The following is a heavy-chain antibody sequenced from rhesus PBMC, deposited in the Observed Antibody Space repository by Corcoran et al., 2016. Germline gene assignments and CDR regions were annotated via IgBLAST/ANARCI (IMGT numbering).Heavy chain of an antibody. D-gene: IGHD6-13*01. CDR2: IYGSGGST. CDR3: AREDGIAGYYFDY. J-gene: IGHJ4*01. Sequence: QVQLQESGPGLVKPSATLSLTCAVSGGSISSNYWCWIRQAPGKGLEWIGRIYGSGGSTDYNPSLKSRVTISTDTSKNQFSLKLSSVTAADTAVYYCAREDGIAGYYFDYWGQGVLVTVSS. CDR1: GGSISSNY. V-gene: IGHV4-160*01.